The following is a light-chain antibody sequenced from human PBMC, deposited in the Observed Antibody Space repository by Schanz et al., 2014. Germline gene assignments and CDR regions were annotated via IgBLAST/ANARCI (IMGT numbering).Light chain of an antibody. CDR1: RSNIGKNA. CDR3: ASWDETFGV. CDR2: FDD. V-gene: IGLV1-36*01. Sequence: QSVLTQPPSVSEAPGQRVTISCSGSRSNIGKNAVNWYQQLPGKAPKLLIYFDDLLFSGVSDRFSGSKSGTSASLAISGLRSEDEAVYYCASWDETFGVFGGGTKLTVL. J-gene: IGLJ3*02.